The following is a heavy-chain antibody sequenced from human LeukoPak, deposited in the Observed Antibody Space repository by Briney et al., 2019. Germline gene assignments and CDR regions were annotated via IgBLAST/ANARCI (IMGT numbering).Heavy chain of an antibody. Sequence: LGESLKISCKGSGYSFTSYWIGWVRQMPGKGLEWMGIIYPDDSDIRYSPSFQGQVTISADRSISIAYLQWNSLKASDTAMYYCARQTLGVRGGEWDYWGQGTLVTVSS. V-gene: IGHV5-51*01. CDR3: ARQTLGVRGGEWDY. D-gene: IGHD3-10*01. CDR1: GYSFTSYW. J-gene: IGHJ4*02. CDR2: IYPDDSDI.